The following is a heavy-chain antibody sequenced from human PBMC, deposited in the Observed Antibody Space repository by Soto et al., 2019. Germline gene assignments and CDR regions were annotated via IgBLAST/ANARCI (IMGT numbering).Heavy chain of an antibody. D-gene: IGHD3-3*01. CDR2: IKSSGDIT. Sequence: ASVKVSCKTSGYTFSTYHMHWVRLAPGQGLEWVGIIKSSGDITLYAQKFQGRVTMSKDTSTSTVYMEVSSLRSEDTAVYYCARVGGYDFWSGYPTSEYYYGMDVWGQGTTVTVSS. V-gene: IGHV1-46*01. CDR3: ARVGGYDFWSGYPTSEYYYGMDV. CDR1: GYTFSTYH. J-gene: IGHJ6*02.